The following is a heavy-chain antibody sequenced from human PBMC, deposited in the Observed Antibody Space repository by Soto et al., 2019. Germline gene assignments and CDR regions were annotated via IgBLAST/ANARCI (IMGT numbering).Heavy chain of an antibody. CDR2: IDWDDDK. CDR3: ARDIAAAANALYGMDV. V-gene: IGHV2-70*11. J-gene: IGHJ6*02. CDR1: GFSLSTSGMC. D-gene: IGHD6-13*01. Sequence: SGPTLVNPTQTLTLTCTFSGFSLSTSGMCVSWIRQPPGKALEWLARIDWDDDKYYSASLKTRLTISKDTSKNQVVLTMTNMDPVDTATYYCARDIAAAANALYGMDVWGQGTTVTVSS.